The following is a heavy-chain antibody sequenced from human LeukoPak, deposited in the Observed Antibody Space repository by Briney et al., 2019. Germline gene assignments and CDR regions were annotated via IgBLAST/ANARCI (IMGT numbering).Heavy chain of an antibody. V-gene: IGHV3-30*18. D-gene: IGHD1-26*01. J-gene: IGHJ4*02. CDR2: ISYDGSNK. Sequence: HPGGSLRLSCAASGFTFSSYGMHWVRQAPGKGLEWVAVISYDGSNKYYADSVKGRFTIFRDNSNNTLYLQMNSLRAEDRAVYYCAKEVLVGATTPGYFDYWGQGTLVTVSS. CDR3: AKEVLVGATTPGYFDY. CDR1: GFTFSSYG.